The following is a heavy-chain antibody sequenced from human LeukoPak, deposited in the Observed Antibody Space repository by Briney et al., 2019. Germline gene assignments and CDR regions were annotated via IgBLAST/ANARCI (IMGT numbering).Heavy chain of an antibody. CDR2: ISSSGSTI. D-gene: IGHD6-13*01. V-gene: IGHV3-11*01. CDR1: GFTFSDYY. Sequence: GGSLRLSCAASGFTFSDYYMSWIRQAPGKGLEWVSYISSSGSTIYYADSVKGRFTISRDNAKNSLYLQMNSLRAEDTAVYYCXXXKGPAAGSFVYFDYWGQGTLVTVSS. CDR3: XXXKGPAAGSFVYFDY. J-gene: IGHJ4*02.